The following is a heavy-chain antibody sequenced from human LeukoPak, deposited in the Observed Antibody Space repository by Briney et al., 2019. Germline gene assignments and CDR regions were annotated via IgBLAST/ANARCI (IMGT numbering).Heavy chain of an antibody. J-gene: IGHJ4*02. CDR3: ARVLAGSSWGIDY. V-gene: IGHV1-69*05. CDR1: GGTFSSYA. CDR2: IIPIFGTA. Sequence: GASVKVSCKASGGTFSSYAISWVRQAPGQRLEWMGRIIPIFGTANYAQKFQGRVTITTDESTSTAYMELSSLRSEDTAVYYCARVLAGSSWGIDYWGQGTLVTVSS. D-gene: IGHD6-13*01.